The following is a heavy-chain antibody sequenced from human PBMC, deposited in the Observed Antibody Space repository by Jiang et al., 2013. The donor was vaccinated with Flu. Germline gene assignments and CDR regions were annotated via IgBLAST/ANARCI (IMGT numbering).Heavy chain of an antibody. Sequence: GPGLVKPSETLSLTCTVTGGSITSRNHLWGWIRQPPGKALEWIGSIYYTGNTYYNPSLKSRVIISVDTSENQFSLKVTSVTAADTAVYYCARVLEGRADTFYFEYWGQGILVPVSS. CDR2: IYYTGNT. J-gene: IGHJ4*02. CDR3: ARVLEGRADTFYFEY. D-gene: IGHD2-2*02. CDR1: GGSITSRNHL. V-gene: IGHV4-39*07.